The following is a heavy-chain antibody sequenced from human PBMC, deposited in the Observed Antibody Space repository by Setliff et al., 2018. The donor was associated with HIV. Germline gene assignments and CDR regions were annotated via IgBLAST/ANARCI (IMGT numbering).Heavy chain of an antibody. V-gene: IGHV3-49*03. CDR1: GFDFGFMA. J-gene: IGHJ6*03. CDR2: LRSKAYDGTA. D-gene: IGHD2-15*01. Sequence: PGGSLRLSCTASGFDFGFMAMSWFRQAPGHGLEWVGFLRSKAYDGTAEYAASVKGRFTISRDDSKSIAYLQMNSLKTEDTAVYYCTSVVATPYYYYYMDVWGKGTTGTASS. CDR3: TSVVATPYYYYYMDV.